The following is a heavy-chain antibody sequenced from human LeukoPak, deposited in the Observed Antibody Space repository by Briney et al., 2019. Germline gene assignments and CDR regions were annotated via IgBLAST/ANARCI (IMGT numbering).Heavy chain of an antibody. CDR2: VSNDGRNI. D-gene: IGHD7-27*01. Sequence: RGGSLRLACAASGFTFRNYAMHWVRQAQGKGLEWVTTVSNDGRNIFYTDSVKGRVTTARDNSKDTLYLQMNSLRIEDTALYYCARHWGFDYWGQGALVTVSS. CDR3: ARHWGFDY. J-gene: IGHJ4*02. V-gene: IGHV3-30*04. CDR1: GFTFRNYA.